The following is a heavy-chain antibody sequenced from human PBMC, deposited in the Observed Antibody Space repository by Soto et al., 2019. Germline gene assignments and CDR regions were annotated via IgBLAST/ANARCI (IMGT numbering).Heavy chain of an antibody. D-gene: IGHD2-2*01. CDR2: IIGIIGTA. Sequence: SVKGYCKASGYSFTTYALHWVRKAPGQRLEWMAGIIGIIGTANYSQKFQGRVTITADESTSTAYMELSSLRSEDTAVYYCAREDCSSTSCYGRYYYYYGMDAWGQGTTVTVSS. V-gene: IGHV1-69*13. J-gene: IGHJ6*02. CDR3: AREDCSSTSCYGRYYYYYGMDA. CDR1: GYSFTTYA.